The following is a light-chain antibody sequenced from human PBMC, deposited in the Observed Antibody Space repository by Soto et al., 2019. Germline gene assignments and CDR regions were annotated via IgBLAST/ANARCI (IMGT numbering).Light chain of an antibody. CDR3: CSYTSSSTLYV. CDR1: SSDVGGYNY. Sequence: QLVLTQPASVSGSPGQSITISCTGTSSDVGGYNYVSWYQQHPGKAPKLMIYDVSIRPSGVSNRFSGSKSGNTASLTISGLQAEDEADYYCCSYTSSSTLYVFGTGTKLTVL. CDR2: DVS. J-gene: IGLJ1*01. V-gene: IGLV2-14*01.